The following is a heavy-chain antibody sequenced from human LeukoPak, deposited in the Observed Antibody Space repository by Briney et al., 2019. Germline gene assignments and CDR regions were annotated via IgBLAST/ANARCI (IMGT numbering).Heavy chain of an antibody. CDR3: ARGDIVVVPAARGYYFDY. Sequence: PGGSLRLSCAASGFTFSSYWMSWVRQAPGKGLEWVANIKQDGSEKYYVDSVKGRFTISRDNAKNSLYLQMNSLRAEHTAVYSCARGDIVVVPAARGYYFDYWGQGTLVTVSS. V-gene: IGHV3-7*01. CDR2: IKQDGSEK. J-gene: IGHJ4*02. CDR1: GFTFSSYW. D-gene: IGHD2-2*01.